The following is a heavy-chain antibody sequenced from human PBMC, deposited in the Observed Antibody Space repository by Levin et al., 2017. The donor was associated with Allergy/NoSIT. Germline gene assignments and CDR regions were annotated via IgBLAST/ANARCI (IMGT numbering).Heavy chain of an antibody. CDR2: ISSSGSTI. CDR3: ARGGDFNGVYFDY. V-gene: IGHV3-11*01. J-gene: IGHJ4*02. D-gene: IGHD2-8*01. CDR1: GFTFSDYY. Sequence: GESLKISCAASGFTFSDYYMSWIRQAPGKGLEWVSYISSSGSTIYYADSVKGRFTISRDNAKNSLYLQMNSLRAEDTAVYYCARGGDFNGVYFDYWGQGTLVTVSS.